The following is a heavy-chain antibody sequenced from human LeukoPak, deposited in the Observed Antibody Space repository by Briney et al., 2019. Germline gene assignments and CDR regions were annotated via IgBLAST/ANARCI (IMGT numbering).Heavy chain of an antibody. D-gene: IGHD5-12*01. CDR1: GFTFSTHW. Sequence: GGSLRLSCVASGFTFSTHWMHWVRQAPGKGLVWVSRMNGDGSSTKYADSVKGRFTISRDNDKNTLYLQMNSLRAEDTAVYYCARVEASGYDYGAFDYWGQGTLVTVSS. CDR2: MNGDGSST. CDR3: ARVEASGYDYGAFDY. J-gene: IGHJ4*02. V-gene: IGHV3-74*01.